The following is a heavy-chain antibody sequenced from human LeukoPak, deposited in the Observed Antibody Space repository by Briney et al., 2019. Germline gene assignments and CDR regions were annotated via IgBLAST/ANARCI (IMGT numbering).Heavy chain of an antibody. CDR1: GYTFTSYY. Sequence: GASVTVSCKASGYTFTSYYMHWVRQAPGQGLEWMGIINPSGGSTSYAQKFQGRVTMTRDTSTSTVYMELSSLRSEDTAVYYCARSYYDSSGYYGLYGMAVWGQGTTVTVSS. CDR2: INPSGGST. J-gene: IGHJ6*02. CDR3: ARSYYDSSGYYGLYGMAV. V-gene: IGHV1-46*01. D-gene: IGHD3-22*01.